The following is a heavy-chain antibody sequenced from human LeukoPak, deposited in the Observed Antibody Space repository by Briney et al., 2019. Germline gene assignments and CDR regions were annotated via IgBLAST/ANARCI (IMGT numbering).Heavy chain of an antibody. CDR1: GGSISNYY. D-gene: IGHD6-13*01. V-gene: IGHV4-59*08. Sequence: PSETLSLTCTVSGGSISNYYWSWIRQPPGKGLECIGYIYYSGTTNYNPSLKSRVTISVDTSKNQLSLKRSSVTAADTAVYYCARHGGYSSPYLHWGQGTLVTVSS. CDR3: ARHGGYSSPYLH. J-gene: IGHJ1*01. CDR2: IYYSGTT.